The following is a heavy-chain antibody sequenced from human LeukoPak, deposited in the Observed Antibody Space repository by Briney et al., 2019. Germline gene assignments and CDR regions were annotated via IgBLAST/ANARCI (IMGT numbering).Heavy chain of an antibody. CDR2: INSDGIST. CDR3: AIDGNYYDSSVPADY. D-gene: IGHD3-22*01. Sequence: GGSLRLSCAASRFTFSRYWMPWVRQAPGKGLVWVSRINSDGISTSYADSVKGRFTISRDNAKNTLYLQMNSLRAEDTAVYYCAIDGNYYDSSVPADYWGQGTLVTVSS. CDR1: RFTFSRYW. J-gene: IGHJ4*02. V-gene: IGHV3-74*01.